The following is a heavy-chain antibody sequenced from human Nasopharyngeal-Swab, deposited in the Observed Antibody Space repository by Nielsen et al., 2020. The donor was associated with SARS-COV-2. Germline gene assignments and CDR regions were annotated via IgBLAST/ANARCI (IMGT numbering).Heavy chain of an antibody. CDR1: GGSISDYY. Sequence: SETLSLTCTVSGGSISDYYWGWIRQLPGKGLEWIGSIYHSGSTYYNPSLKSRVTISVDTSKNQFSLKLSSVTAADTAVYYCARTTAVRGVTDAFDIWGQGTMVTVSS. CDR3: ARTTAVRGVTDAFDI. D-gene: IGHD4-17*01. CDR2: IYHSGST. J-gene: IGHJ3*02. V-gene: IGHV4-38-2*02.